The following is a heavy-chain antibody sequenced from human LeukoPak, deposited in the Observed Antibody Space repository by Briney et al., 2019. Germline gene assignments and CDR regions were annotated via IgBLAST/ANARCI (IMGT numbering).Heavy chain of an antibody. Sequence: GASVKVSCKASGYTFTSYDINWVRQATGQGLEWMGWMNPNSGNTGYAQKFQGRVTMTRNTSISTAYMELSSLRSEDTAVYYCARGRFLEWLPHLSQPTFHYGMDVWGQGTTVTVSS. CDR2: MNPNSGNT. D-gene: IGHD3-3*01. V-gene: IGHV1-8*01. J-gene: IGHJ6*02. CDR1: GYTFTSYD. CDR3: ARGRFLEWLPHLSQPTFHYGMDV.